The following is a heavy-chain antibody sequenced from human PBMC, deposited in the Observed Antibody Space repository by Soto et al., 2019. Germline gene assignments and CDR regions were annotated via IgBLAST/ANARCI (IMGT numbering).Heavy chain of an antibody. D-gene: IGHD5-12*01. CDR2: INPNGGVT. J-gene: IGHJ6*03. CDR1: GDSFNDYY. CDR3: ARESGGATATLDYYYFYMDV. V-gene: IGHV1-2*04. Sequence: QVQLVQSGAAVRKPGASVTVSCRSSGDSFNDYYIHWVRQAPGQGFEWMGWINPNGGVTKYAQKFQGWVSMTRDTSIRTVYMQLSRLRSADTAVYYCARESGGATATLDYYYFYMDVWGTGTTVTVSS.